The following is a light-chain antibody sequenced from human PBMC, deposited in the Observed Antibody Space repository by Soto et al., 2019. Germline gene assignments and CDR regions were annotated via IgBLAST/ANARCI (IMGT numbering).Light chain of an antibody. CDR2: GNT. J-gene: IGLJ2*01. V-gene: IGLV1-40*01. CDR1: TSNIGATYD. CDR3: SSYAGSNNVV. Sequence: QPVLTQPPSVSGAPGQRVTISCAGSTSNIGATYDVHWYQHLPGTAPKLLIYGNTFRPSGVPDRFSGSKSGTSASLAITGLQAEDEADYYCSSYAGSNNVVFGGGTKLTVL.